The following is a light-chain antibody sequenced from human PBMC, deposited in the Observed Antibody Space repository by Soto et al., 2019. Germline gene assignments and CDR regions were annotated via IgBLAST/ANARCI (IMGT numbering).Light chain of an antibody. CDR2: KAS. V-gene: IGKV1-5*03. CDR1: QSINNW. CDR3: QQYNNYPWT. Sequence: DIQMTQSPSTLSASVGVRVTITCRASQSINNWLAWYQQRPGKAPNLLIYKASSLESGVPSRFSGSGSGTEFTLTISSLQPDDFATYYCQQYNNYPWTFGQGTKVEVK. J-gene: IGKJ1*01.